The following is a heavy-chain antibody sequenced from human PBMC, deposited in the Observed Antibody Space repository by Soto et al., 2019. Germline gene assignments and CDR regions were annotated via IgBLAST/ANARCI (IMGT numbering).Heavy chain of an antibody. CDR1: GFTFSSYA. V-gene: IGHV3-30-3*01. CDR2: ISYDGSNK. Sequence: QVQLVESGGGVVQPGRSLRLSCAASGFTFSSYAMHWVRQAPGKGLEWVAVISYDGSNKYYADSVKGRFTISRDNSKNTLYLQMNSLRAEDTAVYYCARGVASGWADAFDIWGQGTMVTVSS. D-gene: IGHD6-19*01. J-gene: IGHJ3*02. CDR3: ARGVASGWADAFDI.